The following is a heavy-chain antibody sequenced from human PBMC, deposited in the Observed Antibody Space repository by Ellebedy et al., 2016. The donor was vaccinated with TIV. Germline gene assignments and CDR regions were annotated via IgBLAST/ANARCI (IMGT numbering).Heavy chain of an antibody. CDR2: FDPEDGET. Sequence: ASVKVSCKVSGYTLTELSMHWVRQAPGKGLEWTGGFDPEDGETIYAQKFQGRVTMTEDTSTDTAYMELSSLRSEDTAVYYCARGRRGGYYYDSSGPTFGAFDIWGQGTMVTVSS. CDR3: ARGRRGGYYYDSSGPTFGAFDI. V-gene: IGHV1-24*01. D-gene: IGHD3-22*01. J-gene: IGHJ3*02. CDR1: GYTLTELS.